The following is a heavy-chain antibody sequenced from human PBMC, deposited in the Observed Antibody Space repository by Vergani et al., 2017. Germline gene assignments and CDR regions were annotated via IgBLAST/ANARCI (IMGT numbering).Heavy chain of an antibody. CDR3: AKDEGGYYDDSSGYSIHLLTSIFDY. V-gene: IGHV3-30*18. Sequence: QVQLVESGGGVVQPGRSLRLSCAASGFTFSSYGMHWVRQAPGKGLEWVAVISYDGSNKYYADSVKGRFTISRDKSKNTLYLQMNSLRAEDTAVYYCAKDEGGYYDDSSGYSIHLLTSIFDYWGQGTLVTVSS. D-gene: IGHD3-22*01. CDR1: GFTFSSYG. J-gene: IGHJ4*02. CDR2: ISYDGSNK.